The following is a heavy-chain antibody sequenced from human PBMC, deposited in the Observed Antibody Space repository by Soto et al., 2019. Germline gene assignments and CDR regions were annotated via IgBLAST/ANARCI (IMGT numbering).Heavy chain of an antibody. V-gene: IGHV1-69*13. J-gene: IGHJ6*02. CDR3: ARDRLVQLWGIHYYYYGMDV. Sequence: SVKVSCKASGGTFSSYAISWVRQAPGQGLEWMGGIIPIFGTANYAQKFQGRVAITADESTSTAYMELSSLRSEDTAVYYCARDRLVQLWGIHYYYYGMDVWGQGTTVTVSS. CDR1: GGTFSSYA. CDR2: IIPIFGTA. D-gene: IGHD5-18*01.